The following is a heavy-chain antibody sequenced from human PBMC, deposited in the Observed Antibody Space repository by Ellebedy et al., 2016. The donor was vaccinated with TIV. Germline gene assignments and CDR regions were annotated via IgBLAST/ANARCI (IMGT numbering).Heavy chain of an antibody. CDR1: GFTFNSYG. J-gene: IGHJ6*02. CDR2: VSYDGSSN. V-gene: IGHV3-30*03. CDR3: ARDAVQRYFYGVGV. Sequence: GGSLRLSCAASGFTFNSYGMHWVRQAPGKGLEWVALVSYDGSSNYYADSVKGRFTISRDNSKNTLSLQMNSLRGEDSAVYYCARDAVQRYFYGVGVWGQGTTVTVSS. D-gene: IGHD1-1*01.